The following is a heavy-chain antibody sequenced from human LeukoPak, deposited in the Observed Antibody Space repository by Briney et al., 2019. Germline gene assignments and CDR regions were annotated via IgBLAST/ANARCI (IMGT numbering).Heavy chain of an antibody. CDR3: AKYQIRDYYDSSGYYYFDY. CDR2: ISGSGGST. V-gene: IGHV3-23*01. J-gene: IGHJ4*02. Sequence: GGSLRLSCAASGSTFSSYAMSWVRQAPGKGLEWVSAISGSGGSTYYADSVKGRFTISRDNSKNTLYLQMNSLRAEDTAVYYCAKYQIRDYYDSSGYYYFDYWGQGTLVTVSS. D-gene: IGHD3-22*01. CDR1: GSTFSSYA.